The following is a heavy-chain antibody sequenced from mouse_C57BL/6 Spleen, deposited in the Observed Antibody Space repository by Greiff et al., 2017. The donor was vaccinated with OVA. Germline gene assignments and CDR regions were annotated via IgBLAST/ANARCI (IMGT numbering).Heavy chain of an antibody. J-gene: IGHJ3*01. CDR1: GYTFTSYD. CDR2: IYPRDGST. Sequence: VQLQQSGPELVKPGASVKLSCKASGYTFTSYDINWVKQRPGQGLEWIGWIYPRDGSTKYNEKFKGKATLTVDTSSSTAYMELHSPTSEDSAVYFCARRGIYYGSSEGFAYWGQGTLVTVSA. D-gene: IGHD1-1*01. V-gene: IGHV1-85*01. CDR3: ARRGIYYGSSEGFAY.